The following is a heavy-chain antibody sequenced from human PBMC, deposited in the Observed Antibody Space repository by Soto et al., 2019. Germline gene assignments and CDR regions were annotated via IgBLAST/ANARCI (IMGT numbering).Heavy chain of an antibody. CDR3: ARAVVNAFDI. J-gene: IGHJ3*02. V-gene: IGHV4-59*01. Sequence: SETLSLTCTVSGGSISSYDWSWIRQPPGKGLEWIGYIYYSGSTNYNPSLKSRVTISVDTSKNQFSLKLSSVTAADTAVYYCARAVVNAFDIWGQGTMLTVSS. CDR2: IYYSGST. CDR1: GGSISSYD.